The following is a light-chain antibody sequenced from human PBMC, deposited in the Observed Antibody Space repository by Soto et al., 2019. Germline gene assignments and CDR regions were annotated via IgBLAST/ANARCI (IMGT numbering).Light chain of an antibody. CDR1: RSVDTD. Sequence: EILMTQPPAAQSLSRGNSATLSCMSSRSVDTDLAWYQQKPGQAPRLLVFATSARATGVPDRFRGSRSGTDFTLTISSLQPEDSATYYCQQYNSYPWTFGQGTKVDIK. J-gene: IGKJ1*01. CDR2: ATS. V-gene: IGKV3-15*01. CDR3: QQYNSYPWT.